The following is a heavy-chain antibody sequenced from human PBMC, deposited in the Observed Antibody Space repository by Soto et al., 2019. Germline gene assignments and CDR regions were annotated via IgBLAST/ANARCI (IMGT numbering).Heavy chain of an antibody. CDR3: ARDFAYFDS. J-gene: IGHJ4*02. V-gene: IGHV4-61*01. CDR2: VYHTGRT. D-gene: IGHD3-3*01. CDR1: GGSFKSGSYS. Sequence: SETLSLTCTVSGGSFKSGSYSWRWIRQPPGKGLEWIGYVYHTGRTSYNPSLKSRVSISMDTSKNQFSLNLDSVTAADTAVYFCARDFAYFDSWGQGTLVTVSS.